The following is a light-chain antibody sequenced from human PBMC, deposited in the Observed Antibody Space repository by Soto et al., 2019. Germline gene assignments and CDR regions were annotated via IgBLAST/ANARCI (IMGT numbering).Light chain of an antibody. J-gene: IGKJ1*01. CDR2: GAS. Sequence: ETTLTQSPATLSASPGERVTLSCRATQSVTYNLAWYQQKPGQAPRLLIYGASTRPTGIPARFSGRGSGTEFTLTITSLQSEDFATYYCQQYGGWPRTFGQGSRVEIK. V-gene: IGKV3-15*01. CDR3: QQYGGWPRT. CDR1: QSVTYN.